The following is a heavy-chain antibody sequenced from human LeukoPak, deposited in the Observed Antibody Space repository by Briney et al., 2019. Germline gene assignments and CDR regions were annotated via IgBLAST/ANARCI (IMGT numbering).Heavy chain of an antibody. Sequence: GGSLRLSCAASGFTFSSHWMHWVRQAPGKGLVWVSRINSDGSSISYADSVKGRFTISRDNAKNSLYLQMNSLRVEDTAVYYCARGCCSVSGLYFEFWGQGSLVTVSS. CDR3: ARGCCSVSGLYFEF. CDR1: GFTFSSHW. D-gene: IGHD3-9*01. J-gene: IGHJ4*02. V-gene: IGHV3-74*01. CDR2: INSDGSSI.